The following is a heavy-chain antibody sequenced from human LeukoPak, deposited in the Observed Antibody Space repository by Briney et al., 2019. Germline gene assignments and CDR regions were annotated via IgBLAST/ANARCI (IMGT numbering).Heavy chain of an antibody. Sequence: PSETLSLTCTVSGDSISSYYWSWIRQPPGKGLEWIGYIYYSESTNYNPSLKSRVTISVDTSKNQFSLKLSSVTAADTAVYYCARGKAGTEDYWGQGTLVTVSS. CDR3: ARGKAGTEDY. CDR2: IYYSEST. V-gene: IGHV4-59*01. D-gene: IGHD6-13*01. J-gene: IGHJ4*02. CDR1: GDSISSYY.